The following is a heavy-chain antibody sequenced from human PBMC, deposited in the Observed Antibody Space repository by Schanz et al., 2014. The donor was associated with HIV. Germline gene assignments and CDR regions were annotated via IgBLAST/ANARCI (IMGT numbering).Heavy chain of an antibody. CDR2: IIPLFGAT. CDR3: ARFRTSSSSFYFYYYGLDV. J-gene: IGHJ6*02. CDR1: GDTFSSYS. Sequence: QVQLVQSGAEVKKPGSSVKVSCKASGDTFSSYSISWVRQAPGQGLEWMGGIIPLFGATNYAPKFQDRVTIIADEAASTAYMELNSLRSEDTAVYYCARFRTSSSSFYFYYYGLDVWGQGTTVAVSS. V-gene: IGHV1-69*01. D-gene: IGHD6-6*01.